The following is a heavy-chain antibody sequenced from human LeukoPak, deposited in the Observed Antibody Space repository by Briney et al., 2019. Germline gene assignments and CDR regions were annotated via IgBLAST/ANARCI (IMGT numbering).Heavy chain of an antibody. CDR1: GGTFSSYA. Sequence: ASVKVSCKASGGTFSSYAISWVRQAPGQGLEWMGGIIPIFGTANYAQKFQGRVTITTDESTSTAYMELSSLRSEDTAVYYCARVRWELLYYYYGMDVWGQGTTVTVSS. D-gene: IGHD1-26*01. V-gene: IGHV1-69*05. J-gene: IGHJ6*02. CDR3: ARVRWELLYYYYGMDV. CDR2: IIPIFGTA.